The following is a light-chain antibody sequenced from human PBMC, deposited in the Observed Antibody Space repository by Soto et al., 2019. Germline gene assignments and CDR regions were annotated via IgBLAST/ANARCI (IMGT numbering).Light chain of an antibody. J-gene: IGKJ1*01. CDR3: QQYGSSSWT. CDR2: GAS. V-gene: IGKV3-20*01. CDR1: QSVSGGH. Sequence: IVLTQSPGTLSLSPGERATLSRRASQSVSGGHLAWYQQKPGQAPRLLIYGASSRATGIPDRFSGSGSGTDFTLTISRLEPEDFAVYYCQQYGSSSWTFGQGTKVDIK.